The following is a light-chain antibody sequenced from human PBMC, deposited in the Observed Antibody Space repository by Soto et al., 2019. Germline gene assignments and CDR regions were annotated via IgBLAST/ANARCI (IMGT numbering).Light chain of an antibody. CDR3: QQYNNWPPLT. CDR1: QSVSIN. J-gene: IGKJ4*01. CDR2: GAS. V-gene: IGKV3-15*01. Sequence: MTQSTTTLSVSPGESATLSCRASQSVSINLAWYQQKPGQAPRLLIYGASTRATGIPARFSGSGSGTEFTLTISSLQSEDSAVYYCQQYNNWPPLTFGGGTKVDIK.